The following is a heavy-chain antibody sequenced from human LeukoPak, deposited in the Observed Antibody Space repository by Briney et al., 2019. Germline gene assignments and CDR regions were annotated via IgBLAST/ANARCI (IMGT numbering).Heavy chain of an antibody. CDR3: ARDNGDYGDFDY. CDR2: INPNSGGT. V-gene: IGHV1-2*02. Sequence: ASVKVSCKASGYTFTGYYMHWVRPAPGQGLEWMGWINPNSGGTNYAQKFQGRVTMTRDTSISTAYMELSRLRSDDTAVYYCARDNGDYGDFDYWGQGTLVTVSS. CDR1: GYTFTGYY. D-gene: IGHD4-17*01. J-gene: IGHJ4*02.